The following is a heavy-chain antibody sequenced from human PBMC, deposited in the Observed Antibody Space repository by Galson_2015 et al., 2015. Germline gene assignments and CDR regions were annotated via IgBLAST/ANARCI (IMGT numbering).Heavy chain of an antibody. V-gene: IGHV4-61*01. CDR2: IYYNGNS. CDR1: GASVTHGTYY. Sequence: QVQLQESSPGLVKPSETLSLTCSVSGASVTHGTYYWSWIRQPPGKGLEFIGFIYYNGNSNYSPSLKSRVTISLDTSKSQFSLNLSSVTAADTAVYYCARVSDGGIWFGDFPAYYYFDFWGQGILVTVS. CDR3: ARVSDGGIWFGDFPAYYYFDF. D-gene: IGHD3-10*01. J-gene: IGHJ4*02.